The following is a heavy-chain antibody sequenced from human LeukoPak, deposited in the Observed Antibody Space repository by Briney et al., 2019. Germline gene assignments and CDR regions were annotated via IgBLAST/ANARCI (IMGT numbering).Heavy chain of an antibody. Sequence: SETLSLTCTVPGGSISSGGYYWSWIRQHPGKGLEWIGYIYYSGSTYYNPSLKSRVTISVDTSKNQFSLKLSSVTPEDTSVYYCARGTTQTGYTMDVWGQGTTVTVSS. CDR3: ARGTTQTGYTMDV. D-gene: IGHD1-7*01. CDR1: GGSISSGGYY. J-gene: IGHJ6*02. V-gene: IGHV4-31*03. CDR2: IYYSGST.